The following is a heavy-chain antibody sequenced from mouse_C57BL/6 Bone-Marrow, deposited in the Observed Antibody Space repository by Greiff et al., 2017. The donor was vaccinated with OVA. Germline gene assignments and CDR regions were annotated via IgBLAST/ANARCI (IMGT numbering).Heavy chain of an antibody. CDR3: ARDYWYFDV. Sequence: EVKLVESGPGLVKPSQSLSLTCSVTGYSITSGYYWNWIRQFPGNKLEWMGYISYDGSNNYNPSLKNRISITRDTSKNQFFLKLNSVTTEDTATYYCARDYWYFDVWGTGTTVTVSS. V-gene: IGHV3-6*01. J-gene: IGHJ1*03. CDR1: GYSITSGYY. CDR2: ISYDGSN.